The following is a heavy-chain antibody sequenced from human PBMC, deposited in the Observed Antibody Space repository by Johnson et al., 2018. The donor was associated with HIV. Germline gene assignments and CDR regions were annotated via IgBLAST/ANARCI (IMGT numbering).Heavy chain of an antibody. CDR1: GFTVSSNY. Sequence: VQLVESGGGLIQPGGSLRLSCAASGFTVSSNYMSWVRQAPGKGLEWVSVIYSGGSTYYADSVKGRFTISRENAKNSLYLQMHSLRAGDTAVYYCAKADYYDSSGYPHGAFDIWGQGTMVTVSS. V-gene: IGHV3-53*01. CDR2: IYSGGST. CDR3: AKADYYDSSGYPHGAFDI. J-gene: IGHJ3*02. D-gene: IGHD3-22*01.